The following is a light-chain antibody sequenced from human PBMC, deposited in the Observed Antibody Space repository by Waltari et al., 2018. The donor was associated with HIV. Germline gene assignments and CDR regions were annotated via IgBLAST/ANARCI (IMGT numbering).Light chain of an antibody. CDR3: LQSYSTPPYT. J-gene: IGKJ2*01. Sequence: DIQMTQSPSSLSASVGDRVTITCRASQSISSYLNWYQQKPGKAPKLLIYAASSLQSGVPSRFSGSGSGTDFTLTISSLQPEDFATYYCLQSYSTPPYTFGQGTKLEIK. CDR2: AAS. CDR1: QSISSY. V-gene: IGKV1-39*01.